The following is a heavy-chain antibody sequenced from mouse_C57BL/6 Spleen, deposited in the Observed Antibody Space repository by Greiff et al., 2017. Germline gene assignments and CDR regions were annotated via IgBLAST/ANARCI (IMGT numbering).Heavy chain of an antibody. J-gene: IGHJ1*03. D-gene: IGHD1-1*01. CDR3: ASSYGSSFYWYFDV. V-gene: IGHV5-17*01. CDR1: GFTFSDYG. CDR2: ISSGSSTI. Sequence: EVQVVESGGGLVKPGGSLKLSCAASGFTFSDYGMHWVRQAPEKGLEWVAYISSGSSTIYYADTVKGRFTISRDNAKNTLFLQMTSLRSEDTAMYYCASSYGSSFYWYFDVWGTGTTVTVSS.